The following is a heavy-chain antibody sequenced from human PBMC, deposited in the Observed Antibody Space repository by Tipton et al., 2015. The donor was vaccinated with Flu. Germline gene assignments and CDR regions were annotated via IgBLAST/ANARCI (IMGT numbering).Heavy chain of an antibody. CDR2: VYISGDT. CDR3: ARGSYFYGSSGFLSDALDL. Sequence: LRLSCTVSDGSISSYYWSWIRQPAGKGLEWIGRVYISGDTNYNPSLKSRVTILVDTSRNQFSLNLTSVTAADTALYYCARGSYFYGSSGFLSDALDLWGQGTTVIVSS. J-gene: IGHJ3*01. D-gene: IGHD3-22*01. CDR1: DGSISSYY. V-gene: IGHV4-4*07.